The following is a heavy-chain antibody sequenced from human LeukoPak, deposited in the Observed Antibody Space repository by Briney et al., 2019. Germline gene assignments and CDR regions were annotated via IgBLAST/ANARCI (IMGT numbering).Heavy chain of an antibody. V-gene: IGHV1-46*01. CDR2: INPSGGST. J-gene: IGHJ6*03. D-gene: IGHD2-2*01. Sequence: ASAKVSCKTSGYTFTTYYIHWVRQAPGQGLEWMGIINPSGGSTSYAQKFQGRVTMTRDTSTSTVDMELSSLRFEDTAVYYCARNPLVVVPANYYYYYMDVWGKGTTVTVSS. CDR1: GYTFTTYY. CDR3: ARNPLVVVPANYYYYYMDV.